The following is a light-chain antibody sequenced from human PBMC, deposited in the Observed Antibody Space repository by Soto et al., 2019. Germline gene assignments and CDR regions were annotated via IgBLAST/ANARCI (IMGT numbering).Light chain of an antibody. Sequence: EIVLTQSPGALSLFPGERATLSCRASQSVSSVYLAWYQQKPGQAHRLLIFGASTCATGIPARFSGSGSGTEFTLTISILQSEDFAVYYCQQYNNWPPGRTFGQGTKVDIK. CDR2: GAS. J-gene: IGKJ1*01. V-gene: IGKV3-15*01. CDR1: QSVSSVY. CDR3: QQYNNWPPGRT.